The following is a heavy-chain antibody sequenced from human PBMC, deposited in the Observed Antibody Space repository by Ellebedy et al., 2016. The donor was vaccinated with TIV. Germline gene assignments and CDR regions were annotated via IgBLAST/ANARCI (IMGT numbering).Heavy chain of an antibody. D-gene: IGHD3-10*01. V-gene: IGHV3-30*18. J-gene: IGHJ6*02. Sequence: GESLKISCAASGFTFDNYGMHWVRQAPGKGLEWVAVISYHESNIHYADSVKGRFTISRDNSKNTLYLQMNSLRPEDTAVYYCAKSNRGYGSGTRYGMDVWGQGTTVTVSS. CDR1: GFTFDNYG. CDR2: ISYHESNI. CDR3: AKSNRGYGSGTRYGMDV.